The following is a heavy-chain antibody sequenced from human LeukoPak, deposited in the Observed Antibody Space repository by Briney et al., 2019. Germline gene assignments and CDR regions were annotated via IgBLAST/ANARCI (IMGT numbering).Heavy chain of an antibody. D-gene: IGHD4-17*01. Sequence: PGGSLRLSCAASGFTFSSYSMNWVRQAPGKGLEWVSSISSSSSYIYYADSEKGRFTISRDNAKNSLYLQMNSLRAEDTAVYYCARDHDYGDYGGFDPWGQGTLVTVSS. CDR1: GFTFSSYS. CDR2: ISSSSSYI. V-gene: IGHV3-21*01. CDR3: ARDHDYGDYGGFDP. J-gene: IGHJ5*02.